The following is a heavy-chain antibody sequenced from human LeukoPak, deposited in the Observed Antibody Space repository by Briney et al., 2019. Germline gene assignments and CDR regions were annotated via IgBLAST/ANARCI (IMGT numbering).Heavy chain of an antibody. D-gene: IGHD5-18*01. CDR1: GFTVSSNY. CDR2: IWSDGSNK. V-gene: IGHV3-33*08. Sequence: GGSLRLSCAASGFTVSSNYMSWVRQAPGKGLEWVAVIWSDGSNKYHADSVKGRFTISRDNSKNTLYLQMNSLRAEDTAVYYCAPWGTAVDTAMARDPFDIWGQGTMVTVSS. J-gene: IGHJ3*02. CDR3: APWGTAVDTAMARDPFDI.